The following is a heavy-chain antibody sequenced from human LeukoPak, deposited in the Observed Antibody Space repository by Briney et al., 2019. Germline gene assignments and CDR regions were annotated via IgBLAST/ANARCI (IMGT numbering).Heavy chain of an antibody. CDR2: ISGSGGST. D-gene: IGHD3-10*01. CDR1: GFTVSSNY. Sequence: GGSLRLSCAASGFTVSSNYMSWVRQAPGKGLEWVSAISGSGGSTYYADSVKGRFTISRDNSKNTLYLQMNSLRAEDTAVYYCARAGFTLSDYFGSFFDYWGQGTLVTVSS. V-gene: IGHV3-23*01. J-gene: IGHJ4*02. CDR3: ARAGFTLSDYFGSFFDY.